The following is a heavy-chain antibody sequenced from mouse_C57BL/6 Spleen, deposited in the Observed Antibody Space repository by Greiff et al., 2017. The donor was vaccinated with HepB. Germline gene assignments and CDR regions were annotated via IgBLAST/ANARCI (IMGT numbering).Heavy chain of an antibody. CDR3: AGGPPYYFDY. CDR2: IDPSDSYT. J-gene: IGHJ2*01. CDR1: GYTFTSYW. Sequence: QVQLQQPGAELVKPGASVKLSCKASGYTFTSYWMQWVKQRPGQGLEWIGEIDPSDSYTNYNQKFKGKATLTVDTSSSTAYMQLSSLTSEDSAVYYCAGGPPYYFDYWGQGTTLTVSS. V-gene: IGHV1-50*01.